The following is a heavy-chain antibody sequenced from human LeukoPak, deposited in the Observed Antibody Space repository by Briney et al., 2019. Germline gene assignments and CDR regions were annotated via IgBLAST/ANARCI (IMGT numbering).Heavy chain of an antibody. V-gene: IGHV5-51*01. CDR2: IYPGDSDT. J-gene: IGHJ4*02. D-gene: IGHD6-13*01. CDR1: GYSFTSYW. Sequence: GGSLKISCKGSGYSFTSYWMGWVRQMPGKGLEWMGIIYPGDSDTRYSPSFQGQVTISADKSISTAYLQWSSLKASDTAMYYCARLHYSSSWDLFDYWGQGTLVTVSS. CDR3: ARLHYSSSWDLFDY.